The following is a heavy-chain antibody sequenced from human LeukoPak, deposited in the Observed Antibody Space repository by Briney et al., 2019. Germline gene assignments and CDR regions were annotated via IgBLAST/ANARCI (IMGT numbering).Heavy chain of an antibody. CDR3: ARDQWLDY. CDR2: IATSGNTI. CDR1: GFTFSGYI. D-gene: IGHD6-19*01. Sequence: GGSLRLSCAASGFTFSGYIMNWVRQAPGKGPEWVSFIATSGNTIYYADSVKGRFTVSRDNAKNSLYLQMNSLRAEDTAVYYCARDQWLDYWGQGTLVTVSS. J-gene: IGHJ4*02. V-gene: IGHV3-48*01.